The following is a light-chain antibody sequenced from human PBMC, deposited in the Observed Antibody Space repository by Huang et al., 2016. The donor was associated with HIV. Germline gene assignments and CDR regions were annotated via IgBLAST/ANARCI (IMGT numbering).Light chain of an antibody. CDR3: QQYDTLPWT. CDR2: DAS. J-gene: IGKJ1*01. Sequence: DIQMTQSPSSLSASLGDKVTITCQASLDINDFLNWYQQKPGQAPKLLIYDASDLETGVSSRFSGSRSETNFTFGVSSLQPEDVATYYCQQYDTLPWTFGQGTKVE. CDR1: LDINDF. V-gene: IGKV1-33*01.